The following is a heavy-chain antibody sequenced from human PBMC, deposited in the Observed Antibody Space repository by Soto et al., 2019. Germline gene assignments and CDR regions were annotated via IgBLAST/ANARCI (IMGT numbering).Heavy chain of an antibody. D-gene: IGHD6-13*01. Sequence: ASVKVSCKASGYTFTGYYMHWVRQAPGQGLEWMGWINPNSGGTNYAQKFQGRVTMTRDTSISTAYMELSRLRSDDTAVYYCVRRHVSATGIDWFDPWGQGTLVTGSS. CDR2: INPNSGGT. CDR1: GYTFTGYY. V-gene: IGHV1-2*02. J-gene: IGHJ5*02. CDR3: VRRHVSATGIDWFDP.